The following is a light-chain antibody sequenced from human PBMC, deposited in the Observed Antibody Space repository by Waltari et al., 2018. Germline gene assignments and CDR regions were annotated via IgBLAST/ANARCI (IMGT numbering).Light chain of an antibody. CDR3: QNYDAYSAT. J-gene: IGKJ3*01. CDR2: KTS. CDR1: QTISRW. Sequence: DIQLTQSPSTLSASVGDRVTITCRASQTISRWLDWYQQKAGKAPKLLIYKTSILESGVPSRFSADGSGTEFPLTITSLQREDFATYYCQNYDAYSATFGRGTKIEIK. V-gene: IGKV1-5*03.